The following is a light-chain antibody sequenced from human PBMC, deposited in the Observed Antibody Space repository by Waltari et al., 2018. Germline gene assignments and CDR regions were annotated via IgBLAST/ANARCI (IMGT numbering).Light chain of an antibody. CDR2: QDN. J-gene: IGLJ2*01. CDR1: KWGDKY. V-gene: IGLV3-1*01. Sequence: SFELTQPPSVSVSPGETASITCSGDKWGDKYVSWYQHKPVQSPVLLIYQDNMRPSGIPERFSGSNAGNTATLTLSGTQAMDEADYYCQAWHTSTFVLFGGGTKLTVL. CDR3: QAWHTSTFVL.